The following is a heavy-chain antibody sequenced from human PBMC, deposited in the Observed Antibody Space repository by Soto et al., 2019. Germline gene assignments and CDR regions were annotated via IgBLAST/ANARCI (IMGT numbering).Heavy chain of an antibody. V-gene: IGHV3-23*01. J-gene: IGHJ3*02. Sequence: SGFTFSTYAMSWVRQAPGKGLEWVSAISGSGGSTYYADSVKGRFTISRDNSKNTLYLQMNSLRAEDTAVYYCAKDLGAFLTGYHTLDAFDIWGQGTMVTRLL. CDR1: GFTFSTYA. CDR2: ISGSGGST. CDR3: AKDLGAFLTGYHTLDAFDI. D-gene: IGHD3-9*01.